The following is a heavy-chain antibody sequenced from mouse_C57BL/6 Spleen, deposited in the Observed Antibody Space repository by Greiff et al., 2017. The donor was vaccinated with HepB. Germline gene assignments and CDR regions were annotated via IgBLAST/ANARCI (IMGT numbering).Heavy chain of an antibody. Sequence: VKLQESGPELVKPGASVKISCKASGYAFSSSWMNWVKQRPGKGLEWIGRIYPGDGDTNYNGKFKGKATLTADKSSSTAYMQLSSLTSEDSAVYFCARSLYDYDETADYWGQGTTLTVSS. V-gene: IGHV1-82*01. CDR3: ARSLYDYDETADY. D-gene: IGHD2-4*01. J-gene: IGHJ2*01. CDR2: IYPGDGDT. CDR1: GYAFSSSW.